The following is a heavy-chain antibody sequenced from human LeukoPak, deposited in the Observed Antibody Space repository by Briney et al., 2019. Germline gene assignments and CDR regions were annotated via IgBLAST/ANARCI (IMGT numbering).Heavy chain of an antibody. J-gene: IGHJ3*02. CDR3: ARDGGAAGTGDDAFDI. Sequence: GASVKVSCKASGYTFTSYYMHWVRQAPGQGLEWMGIINPSAGSTGYAQKFQGRVTMTRDTSTSTVYMELSSLRSEDTAVHYCARDGGAAGTGDDAFDIWGQGTMVTVSS. CDR2: INPSAGST. D-gene: IGHD6-13*01. V-gene: IGHV1-46*01. CDR1: GYTFTSYY.